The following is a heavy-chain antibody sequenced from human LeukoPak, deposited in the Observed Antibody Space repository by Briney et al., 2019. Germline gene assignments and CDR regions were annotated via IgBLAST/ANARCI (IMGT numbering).Heavy chain of an antibody. Sequence: SETLSLTCTVSGGSISSGDYYWSWIRQPPGKGLEWIGYIHYSGSTYYNPSLKSRVTISVDTSKNQFSLKLSSVTAADTAVYYCARDYSAWYYDSSGYYSWFDPWGQGTLVTVSS. V-gene: IGHV4-30-4*08. J-gene: IGHJ5*02. CDR1: GGSISSGDYY. CDR2: IHYSGST. D-gene: IGHD3-22*01. CDR3: ARDYSAWYYDSSGYYSWFDP.